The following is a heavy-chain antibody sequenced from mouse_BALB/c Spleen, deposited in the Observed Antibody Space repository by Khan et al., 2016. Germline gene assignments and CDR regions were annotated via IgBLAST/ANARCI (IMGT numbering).Heavy chain of an antibody. V-gene: IGHV6-6*02. D-gene: IGHD3-3*01. J-gene: IGHJ2*01. CDR3: TDLGTDY. CDR2: IRLKSDNYAT. CDR1: GITFSNYW. Sequence: EVKLEESGGGLVQPGGSMKLSCVASGITFSNYWMTWVRQSPEKGLEWVAEIRLKSDNYATHYAESVKGRFTISRDDSKSSVYLQMNNLRTEDTGIYYCTDLGTDYWGQGTTLTVSS.